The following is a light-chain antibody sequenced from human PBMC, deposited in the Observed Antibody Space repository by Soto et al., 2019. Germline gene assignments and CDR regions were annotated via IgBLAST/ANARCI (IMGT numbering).Light chain of an antibody. CDR1: QSVSNY. CDR2: DAS. CDR3: QQYGSSPWT. J-gene: IGKJ1*01. Sequence: ENVLTQSPATLSLSPGERATLSCRASQSVSNYVAWYQQKPGQAPRLLIYDASSRATGLPDRFSGSGSGTDFTLTISRLEPEDFAVYYCQQYGSSPWTFGQGTKVDIK. V-gene: IGKV3-20*01.